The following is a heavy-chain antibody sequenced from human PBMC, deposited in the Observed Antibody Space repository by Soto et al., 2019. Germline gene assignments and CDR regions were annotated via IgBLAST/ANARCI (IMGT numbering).Heavy chain of an antibody. Sequence: PSETLSLTCAVSGYSISSGYYWGWIRQPPGKGLEWIGSIYHSGSTYYNPSLKSRVTISVDTSKNQFSLKLSSVTAADTAVYYYARGQDYGGNSFAFDIWGQGTMVTVSS. D-gene: IGHD4-17*01. V-gene: IGHV4-38-2*01. CDR3: ARGQDYGGNSFAFDI. CDR1: GYSISSGYY. J-gene: IGHJ3*02. CDR2: IYHSGST.